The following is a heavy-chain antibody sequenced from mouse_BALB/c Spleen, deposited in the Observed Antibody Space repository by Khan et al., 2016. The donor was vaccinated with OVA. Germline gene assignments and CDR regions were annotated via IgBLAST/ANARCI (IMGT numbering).Heavy chain of an antibody. CDR3: ASHLTGSFAY. Sequence: EVQLQESGGDLVKPGGSLKLSCAASGFIFSSYSMSWVRQTPDKRLEWVATISSGGDYTYYPDSVKGRFTISRDDAKNTLYLQMSSLKSEDTVMYYCASHLTGSFAYWGQGTLVTVSA. D-gene: IGHD4-1*01. J-gene: IGHJ3*01. V-gene: IGHV5-6*01. CDR2: ISSGGDYT. CDR1: GFIFSSYS.